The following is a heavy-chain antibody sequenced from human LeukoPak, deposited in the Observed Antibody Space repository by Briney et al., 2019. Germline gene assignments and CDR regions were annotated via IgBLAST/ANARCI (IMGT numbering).Heavy chain of an antibody. CDR2: IYYSGST. CDR1: SGSISSYY. V-gene: IGHV4-59*01. Sequence: PSETLSLTCTVSSGSISSYYWSWIRQPPGKGLEWIGYIYYSGSTNYNPSLKSRVTISVDTSKNQFSLKLSSVTAADTAVYYCARDRGDFWSGYSNWFDPWGQGTLVTVSS. CDR3: ARDRGDFWSGYSNWFDP. D-gene: IGHD3-3*01. J-gene: IGHJ5*02.